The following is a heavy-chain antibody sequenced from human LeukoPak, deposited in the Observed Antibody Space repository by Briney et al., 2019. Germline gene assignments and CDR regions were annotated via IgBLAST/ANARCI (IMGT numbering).Heavy chain of an antibody. D-gene: IGHD4-17*01. J-gene: IGHJ4*02. V-gene: IGHV3-48*03. Sequence: GGSLRLSRAASGFTFSSYEMNWVRQAPGKGLEWVSYISSSGSTIYYADSVKGRFTISRDNAKNSLYLQMNSLRAEDTAVYYCARVEAVTTAGGAVDYWGQGTLVTVSS. CDR1: GFTFSSYE. CDR3: ARVEAVTTAGGAVDY. CDR2: ISSSGSTI.